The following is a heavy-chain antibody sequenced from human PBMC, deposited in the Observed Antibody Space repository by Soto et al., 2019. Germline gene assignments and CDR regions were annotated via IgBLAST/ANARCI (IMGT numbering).Heavy chain of an antibody. J-gene: IGHJ4*02. D-gene: IGHD3-10*01. V-gene: IGHV3-43*01. CDR3: EKGGGSGIYYTPPSPLDY. Sequence: EVQLVESGGVVVQPGGSLRLSCAASGFTFDDYTMHWVRQAPGKGLEWVSLISWDGGSTYYADSVKGRFTISRDNSKNSLYLKMNSLRTEDTALYYCEKGGGSGIYYTPPSPLDYWGRGTLVTVSS. CDR1: GFTFDDYT. CDR2: ISWDGGST.